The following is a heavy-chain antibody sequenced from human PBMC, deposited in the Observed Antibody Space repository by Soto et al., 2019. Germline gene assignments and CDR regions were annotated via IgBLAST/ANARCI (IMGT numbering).Heavy chain of an antibody. V-gene: IGHV4-30-4*01. D-gene: IGHD6-6*01. J-gene: IGHJ6*02. CDR2: IYYSGST. CDR3: AREGYSSSSPYYYYYGMDV. Sequence: SETLSLTCTVSGGSISSGDYYWSWIRQPPGKGLEWIGYIYYSGSTYYNPSLKSRVTISVDTSKNQFSLRLSSVTAADTAVYYCAREGYSSSSPYYYYYGMDVWGQGTTVTVSS. CDR1: GGSISSGDYY.